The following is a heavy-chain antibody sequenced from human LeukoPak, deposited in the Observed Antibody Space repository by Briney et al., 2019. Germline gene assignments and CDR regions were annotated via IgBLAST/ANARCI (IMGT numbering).Heavy chain of an antibody. CDR1: GFTFSSYA. J-gene: IGHJ4*02. V-gene: IGHV3-23*01. CDR2: ISGRGGST. CDR3: AKDAPFGSYFDY. Sequence: GGSLRLSCAASGFTFSSYAMSWVRQAPGKGVEWVSAISGRGGSTYYADSVKGRFTISRDNSKNTVYLQVTSLRAEATAVYYCAKDAPFGSYFDYWGQGTLVTASS. D-gene: IGHD1-26*01.